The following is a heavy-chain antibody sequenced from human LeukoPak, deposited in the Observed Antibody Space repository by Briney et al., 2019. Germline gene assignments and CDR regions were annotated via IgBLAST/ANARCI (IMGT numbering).Heavy chain of an antibody. D-gene: IGHD5-24*01. V-gene: IGHV1-2*02. Sequence: ASVRVSRKPSGYTFTGYYMHWVRQAPGQGLEWMGWIDPDSGGTNYAQKFQGRVTMTRDTSISTAYMEVGRLRSDDTAVYYCARPPGRDGYNRYDYWGQGTLVTVSS. CDR3: ARPPGRDGYNRYDY. J-gene: IGHJ4*02. CDR1: GYTFTGYY. CDR2: IDPDSGGT.